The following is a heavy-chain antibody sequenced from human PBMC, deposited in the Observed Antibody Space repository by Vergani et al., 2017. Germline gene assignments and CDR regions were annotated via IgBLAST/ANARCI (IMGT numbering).Heavy chain of an antibody. CDR2: INPNSGGT. CDR3: ARVGTSSNRDYFDY. V-gene: IGHV1-2*02. CDR1: GYTFTDYF. J-gene: IGHJ4*02. D-gene: IGHD2-2*01. Sequence: QVQLVQSGAEVKKPGASVKVSCKASGYTFTDYFMHWVRQAPGQGLEWMGWINPNSGGTNYAQTFQSRVTMTRDTSISTAYMELSNLRSDDTAVYYCARVGTSSNRDYFDYWGQGALVTVSS.